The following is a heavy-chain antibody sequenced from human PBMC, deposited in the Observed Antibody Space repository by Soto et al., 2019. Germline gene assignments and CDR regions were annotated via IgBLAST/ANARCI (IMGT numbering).Heavy chain of an antibody. Sequence: GGSLRLSCAASGFTFSSYWMSWVRQAPGKGLEWVANIKQDGSEKYYVDSVKGRFTISRDNAKNSRYLQMNSLRAEDTAVSYCAREDCSSTSCSRGYYYYMDVWGKGTTVTVSS. CDR3: AREDCSSTSCSRGYYYYMDV. J-gene: IGHJ6*03. V-gene: IGHV3-7*01. CDR2: IKQDGSEK. D-gene: IGHD2-2*01. CDR1: GFTFSSYW.